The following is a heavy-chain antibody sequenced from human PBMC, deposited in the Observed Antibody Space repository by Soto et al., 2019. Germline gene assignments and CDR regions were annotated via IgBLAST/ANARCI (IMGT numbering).Heavy chain of an antibody. CDR1: GGSISSTSFF. J-gene: IGHJ6*02. Sequence: SETLSLTCYVSGGSISSTSFFWGWIRQPPGKGLEWIGSIYYSGSTYYNPSLKSRVTISVDTSKKQFSLKLSSVTAADTAVYYCARIYSGGWAGYYYYGMDVWGQGTTVTVS. CDR3: ARIYSGGWAGYYYYGMDV. D-gene: IGHD6-19*01. CDR2: IYYSGST. V-gene: IGHV4-39*01.